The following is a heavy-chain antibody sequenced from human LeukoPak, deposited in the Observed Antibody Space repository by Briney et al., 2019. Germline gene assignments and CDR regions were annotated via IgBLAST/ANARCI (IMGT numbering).Heavy chain of an antibody. D-gene: IGHD4-23*01. CDR3: ARSGGPGLIDY. CDR2: MNPNSGHT. V-gene: IGHV1-8*01. J-gene: IGHJ4*02. CDR1: GYTFTSYD. Sequence: ASVKVSCKASGYTFTSYDINWVRQATGQGPEWMGWMNPNSGHTDCAQKFQGRLTMTRNTSISTAYMELSSLRSEDTAVYYCARSGGPGLIDYWGQGTLVTVSS.